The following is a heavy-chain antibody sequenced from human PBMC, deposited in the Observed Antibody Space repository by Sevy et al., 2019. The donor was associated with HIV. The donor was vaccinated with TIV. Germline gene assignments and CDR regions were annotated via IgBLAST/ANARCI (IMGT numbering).Heavy chain of an antibody. CDR1: GFTFRNYA. Sequence: GGSLRLSCTASGFTFRNYAMNWVRQAPGKGLERVALISYDGSNKYYAVSVRGRFAISRDNSKNTLYLQMNSLRPEDTAIYYCAREGQLWFVYYFDNWGQGTLVTVSS. V-gene: IGHV3-30*09. CDR2: ISYDGSNK. J-gene: IGHJ4*02. CDR3: AREGQLWFVYYFDN. D-gene: IGHD3-10*01.